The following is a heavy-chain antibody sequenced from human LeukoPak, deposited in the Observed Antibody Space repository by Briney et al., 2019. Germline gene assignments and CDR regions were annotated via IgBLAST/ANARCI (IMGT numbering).Heavy chain of an antibody. CDR3: ARVGSSGWYDY. V-gene: IGHV4-4*07. D-gene: IGHD6-19*01. Sequence: SETLSLTCTVSGGSISNYYWSWIRQPAVKGLEYIGRIHTSGSTNYNPSLKSRVTMSVDTSKNQFSLKLSSVTAADTAVYYCARVGSSGWYDYWGQGTLVTVSS. J-gene: IGHJ4*02. CDR2: IHTSGST. CDR1: GGSISNYY.